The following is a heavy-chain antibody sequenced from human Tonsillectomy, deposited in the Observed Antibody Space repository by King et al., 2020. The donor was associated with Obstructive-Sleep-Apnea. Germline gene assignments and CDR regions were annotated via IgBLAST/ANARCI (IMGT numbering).Heavy chain of an antibody. CDR2: ISWDSGSI. CDR1: GFTFDDYA. Sequence: VQLVQSGGGLVQPGRSLRLSCAASGFTFDDYAMHWVRQAPGKGLEWVSGISWDSGSIGYADSVKGRFTITRDNAKNSLYLQMNSLRVEDTALYYCAIARGMAGYFDHWGQGTLATVSS. J-gene: IGHJ4*02. CDR3: AIARGMAGYFDH. V-gene: IGHV3-9*01. D-gene: IGHD6-19*01.